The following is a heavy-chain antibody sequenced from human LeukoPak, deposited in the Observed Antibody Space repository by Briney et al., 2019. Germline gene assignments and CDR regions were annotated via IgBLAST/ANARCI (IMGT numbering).Heavy chain of an antibody. CDR3: TRGTVTINYFDY. J-gene: IGHJ4*02. CDR2: IYYSRST. Sequence: PSETLSLTCTVSGGSISSYYWSWIRQPPGKGLEWIGYIYYSRSTNYNPSLKSRVTISVDTSKNQFSLRLSSVTAADTAVYYCTRGTVTINYFDYWGQGTLVTVSS. V-gene: IGHV4-59*01. D-gene: IGHD4-17*01. CDR1: GGSISSYY.